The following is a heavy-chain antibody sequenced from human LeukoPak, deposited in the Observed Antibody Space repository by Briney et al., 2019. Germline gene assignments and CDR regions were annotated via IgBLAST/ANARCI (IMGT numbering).Heavy chain of an antibody. J-gene: IGHJ5*02. V-gene: IGHV1-18*01. D-gene: IGHD3-10*01. Sequence: ASVTVSCKASGYTFTSYSISWVRQAPGQGLEWMGWISTYNGNTNYAQKLQGRVTMTTDTSTSTAYMELRSLRSDDTAVYYCARDLVLLWFGEAHNWFDPWGQGTLVTVSS. CDR3: ARDLVLLWFGEAHNWFDP. CDR2: ISTYNGNT. CDR1: GYTFTSYS.